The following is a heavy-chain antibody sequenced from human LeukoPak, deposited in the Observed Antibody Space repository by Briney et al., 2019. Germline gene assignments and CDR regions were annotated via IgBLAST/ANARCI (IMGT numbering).Heavy chain of an antibody. CDR2: ISWNSGSI. D-gene: IGHD3-22*01. Sequence: PGRSLRLSCAASGFTFDDYAMHWVRQAPGKGLEWVSGISWNSGSIGYADSVKGRFTISRDNAKNSLYLQMNSLRAEDTALYYCAKDIVGYYDSTGSGFDYWGQGTLVTVSS. V-gene: IGHV3-9*01. J-gene: IGHJ4*02. CDR1: GFTFDDYA. CDR3: AKDIVGYYDSTGSGFDY.